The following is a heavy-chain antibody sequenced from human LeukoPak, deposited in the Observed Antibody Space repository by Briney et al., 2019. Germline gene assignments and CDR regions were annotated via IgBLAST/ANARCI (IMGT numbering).Heavy chain of an antibody. CDR2: IYYSGST. J-gene: IGHJ5*02. CDR3: ARGRQLELSGWFDP. Sequence: PSETLSLTCTVSGGSISSYYWSWIRQPPGKGLEWIGYIYYSGSTNYNPSLKSRVTISVDTSKNQFSLKLSSVTAVDTAVYYCARGRQLELSGWFDPWGQGTLVTVSS. CDR1: GGSISSYY. V-gene: IGHV4-59*01. D-gene: IGHD1-7*01.